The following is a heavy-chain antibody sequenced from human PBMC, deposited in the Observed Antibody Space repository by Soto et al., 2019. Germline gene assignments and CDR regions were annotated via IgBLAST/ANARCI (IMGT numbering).Heavy chain of an antibody. Sequence: PGGSLRLSCAASGFTFSSYAMSWVRQAPRKGLEWVSAISGSGGSTYYADSVKGRFTISRDNSKNTLYLQMNSLRAEDTAVYYCVMADSSGYYGPGAFDIWGQGTMVTVSS. CDR2: ISGSGGST. D-gene: IGHD3-22*01. CDR1: GFTFSSYA. J-gene: IGHJ3*02. V-gene: IGHV3-23*01. CDR3: VMADSSGYYGPGAFDI.